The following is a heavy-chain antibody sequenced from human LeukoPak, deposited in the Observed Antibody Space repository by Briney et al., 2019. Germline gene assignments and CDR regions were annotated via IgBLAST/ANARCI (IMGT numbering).Heavy chain of an antibody. CDR3: AREFPYYYDTSGYHLDY. V-gene: IGHV3-7*01. CDR1: GFTFSTYW. CDR2: IKRDGSEK. D-gene: IGHD3-22*01. J-gene: IGHJ4*02. Sequence: GGSLRLSCAASGFTFSTYWMSWVRQAPGKGLEWVANIKRDGSEKYYVDSVKGRFTISRDNAKNSLYLQMNSLSAEDTAVYYCAREFPYYYDTSGYHLDYWGQGTLVTVSS.